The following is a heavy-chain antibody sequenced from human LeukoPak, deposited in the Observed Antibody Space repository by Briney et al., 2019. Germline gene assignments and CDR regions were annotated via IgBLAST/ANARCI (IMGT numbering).Heavy chain of an antibody. D-gene: IGHD5-12*01. Sequence: PSETLSLTCTVSDYSISSGYGYYWGWIRQPPGKGLEWIGNIYHSGITYYNHFNSSLKSRVTISIDTSKNQFSLRLTSVTAADTAVYYCAREVSGGGYDNDAFDIWGQGTMVTVSS. J-gene: IGHJ3*02. CDR1: DYSISSGYGYY. CDR2: IYHSGIT. V-gene: IGHV4-38-2*02. CDR3: AREVSGGGYDNDAFDI.